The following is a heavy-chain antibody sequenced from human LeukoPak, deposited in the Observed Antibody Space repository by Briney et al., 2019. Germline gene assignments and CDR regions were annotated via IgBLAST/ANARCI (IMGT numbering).Heavy chain of an antibody. J-gene: IGHJ4*02. Sequence: GGSLRLSCAASGFTFSNAWMGWVRQAPGKGLEWVSVIYSGGSTYYADSVKGRFTISRDNSKNTLYLQMNSLRAEDTAVYYCASLTGLAIKPFDYWGQGTLVTVSS. V-gene: IGHV3-66*01. CDR1: GFTFSNAW. CDR2: IYSGGST. CDR3: ASLTGLAIKPFDY.